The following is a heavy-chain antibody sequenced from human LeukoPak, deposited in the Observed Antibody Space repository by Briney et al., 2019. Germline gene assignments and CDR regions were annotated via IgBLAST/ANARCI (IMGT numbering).Heavy chain of an antibody. D-gene: IGHD2-15*01. Sequence: PGGSLRLSCAASGFSFSSYGMHWVRQAPGKGLEWVAVIWYDGSKKYYADSVKGRFIISRDNSKNTLYLQMNSLRAEDTAVYYCARDGPDCSGGSCYSSGYFDYWGQGTLVTVSS. CDR2: IWYDGSKK. CDR1: GFSFSSYG. J-gene: IGHJ4*02. CDR3: ARDGPDCSGGSCYSSGYFDY. V-gene: IGHV3-33*01.